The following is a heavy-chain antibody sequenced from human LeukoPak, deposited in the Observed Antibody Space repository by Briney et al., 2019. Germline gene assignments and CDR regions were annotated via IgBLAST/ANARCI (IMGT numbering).Heavy chain of an antibody. CDR3: AKDLSCSGGSCYGGWFDP. D-gene: IGHD2-15*01. CDR1: GFTFSSYA. CDR2: ISGSCGST. J-gene: IGHJ5*02. V-gene: IGHV3-23*01. Sequence: GGSLRLSCAASGFTFSSYAMSWVRQAPGKGLEWVSAISGSCGSTYYADSVKGRFTISRDNSKNTLYLQMNSLRAEDTAVYYCAKDLSCSGGSCYGGWFDPWGQGTLVTVSS.